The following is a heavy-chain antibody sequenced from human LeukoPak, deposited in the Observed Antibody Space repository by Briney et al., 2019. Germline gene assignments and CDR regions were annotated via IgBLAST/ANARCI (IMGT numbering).Heavy chain of an antibody. Sequence: PGGSLRLSCAASGFTFSSYWMSWVRQAPGKGLEWVANIKQDGSEKYYVDSVKGRFTISRDNAKNSLYLQMNSLRAEDTAVYYCARANYDFWSSYYPFDYWGQGTLVAVSS. CDR1: GFTFSSYW. V-gene: IGHV3-7*01. CDR2: IKQDGSEK. CDR3: ARANYDFWSSYYPFDY. D-gene: IGHD3-3*01. J-gene: IGHJ4*02.